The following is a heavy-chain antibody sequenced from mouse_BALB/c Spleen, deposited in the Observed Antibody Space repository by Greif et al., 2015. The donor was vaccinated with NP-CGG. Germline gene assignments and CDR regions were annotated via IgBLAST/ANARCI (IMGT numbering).Heavy chain of an antibody. D-gene: IGHD4-1*01. Sequence: QVQLQQSGPELVKPGASVKISCKASGYTFTDYYINWVKQKPGQGLEWIGWIYPGSGNTKYNEKFKGKATLTVDTSSSTAYMQVSSLTSEDTGVDFCARRTGTEAMDYWGQGTSVTVSS. CDR1: GYTFTDYY. CDR2: IYPGSGNT. CDR3: ARRTGTEAMDY. V-gene: IGHV1-84*02. J-gene: IGHJ4*01.